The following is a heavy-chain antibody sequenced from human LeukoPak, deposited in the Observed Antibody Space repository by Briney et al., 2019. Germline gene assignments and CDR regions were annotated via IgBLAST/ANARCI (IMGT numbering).Heavy chain of an antibody. CDR2: ISVYNGNT. D-gene: IGHD3-22*01. CDR3: ARFRYYVSSGRNDC. CDR1: GYTFTTHG. J-gene: IGHJ4*02. Sequence: ASVKVSCKASGYTFTTHGLSWVRQAPGQGVEWVGWISVYNGNTHYAQKFQGRVTMTTDTSTSTAYMELRSLRSDDTAVYYCARFRYYVSSGRNDCWGQGTLVTVSS. V-gene: IGHV1-18*01.